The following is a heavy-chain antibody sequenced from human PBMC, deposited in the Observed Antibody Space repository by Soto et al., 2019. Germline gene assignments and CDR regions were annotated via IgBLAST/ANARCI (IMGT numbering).Heavy chain of an antibody. CDR2: ISYDGSNK. V-gene: IGHV3-30*18. CDR1: GFTFSSYG. J-gene: IGHJ4*02. CDR3: AKEGGYDYVWVGD. Sequence: QVQLVESGGGVVQPGRSLRLSCAASGFTFSSYGMHWVRQAPGKGLEWVAVISYDGSNKYYADSVKGRFTISRDNSKNTLYLLMNSLRAEDTAVYYCAKEGGYDYVWVGDWAQGTLVTVSS. D-gene: IGHD3-16*01.